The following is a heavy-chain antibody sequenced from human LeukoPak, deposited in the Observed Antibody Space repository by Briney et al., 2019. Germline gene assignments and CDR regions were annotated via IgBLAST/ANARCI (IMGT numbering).Heavy chain of an antibody. CDR2: ISWNSGSI. V-gene: IGHV3-9*01. Sequence: PGGSLRLSCAASGFTFDDYAMHWVRHAPGKGLEWVSGISWNSGSIGYADSVKGRFTISRDNAKNSLYLQMNSLRAEDTALYYCAKAGDSSGHYGMDVWGQGTTVTVSS. CDR3: AKAGDSSGHYGMDV. CDR1: GFTFDDYA. D-gene: IGHD3-22*01. J-gene: IGHJ6*02.